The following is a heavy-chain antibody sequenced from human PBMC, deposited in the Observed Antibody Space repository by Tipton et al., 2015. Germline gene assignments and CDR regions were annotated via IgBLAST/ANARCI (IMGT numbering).Heavy chain of an antibody. Sequence: TLSLTCSVSGGSVTSGSYYWSWIRQPPGKALEWIGYISHTDTTHYNPSLKSRVTISLNSSKNQFSLKLSSVTAADTAVYYCARHEAHDYGDTENWFDPWGQGTLVTVST. CDR1: GGSVTSGSYY. CDR2: ISHTDTT. J-gene: IGHJ5*02. V-gene: IGHV4-61*01. CDR3: ARHEAHDYGDTENWFDP. D-gene: IGHD4-17*01.